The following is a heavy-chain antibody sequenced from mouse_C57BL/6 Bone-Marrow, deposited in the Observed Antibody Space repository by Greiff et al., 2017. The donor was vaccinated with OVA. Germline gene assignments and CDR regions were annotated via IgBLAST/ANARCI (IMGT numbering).Heavy chain of an antibody. Sequence: QVQLQQPGAELVRPGSSVKLSCKASGYTFTSYWMDWVKQRPGQGLEWIGDIYPGGGYTNYNEKFKGKATLTADKSSSTAYMQFSSLTSEDSAIYYCARALLLLRYQYYFDYWGQGTTLTVSS. V-gene: IGHV1-63*01. J-gene: IGHJ2*01. CDR3: ARALLLLRYQYYFDY. CDR2: IYPGGGYT. D-gene: IGHD1-1*01. CDR1: GYTFTSYW.